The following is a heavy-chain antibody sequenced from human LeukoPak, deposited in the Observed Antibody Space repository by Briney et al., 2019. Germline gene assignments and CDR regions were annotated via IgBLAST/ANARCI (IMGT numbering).Heavy chain of an antibody. D-gene: IGHD1-7*01. V-gene: IGHV1-69*06. CDR3: ARSNWNYDWFDP. CDR2: IIPIYDTI. J-gene: IGHJ5*02. CDR1: GGTFSNDA. Sequence: SVKVSCKTSGGTFSNDAFSWVRQAPGQGLEWMGGIIPIYDTIHFAEKFQGRVTITADKFTSTVYMELSSLGSEDTAMYYCARSNWNYDWFDPWGQGTLVTVSS.